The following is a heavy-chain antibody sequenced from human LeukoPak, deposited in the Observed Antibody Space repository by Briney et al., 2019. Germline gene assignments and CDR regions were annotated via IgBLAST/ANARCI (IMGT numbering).Heavy chain of an antibody. CDR2: INAGNGNT. Sequence: ASVKVSCKASGYTFTSYAMHWVRQAPGQRLEWMGWINAGNGNTKYSQKFQGRVTITRDTSASTAYMELSSLRSEDTAVYYCARDAVVVVAATRGNWFDPWGQGTLVTVSS. J-gene: IGHJ5*02. D-gene: IGHD2-15*01. CDR1: GYTFTSYA. V-gene: IGHV1-3*01. CDR3: ARDAVVVVAATRGNWFDP.